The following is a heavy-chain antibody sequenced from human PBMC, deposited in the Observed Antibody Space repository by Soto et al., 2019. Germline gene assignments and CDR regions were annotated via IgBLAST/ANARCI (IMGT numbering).Heavy chain of an antibody. Sequence: ASVKVSCKASENTFSTYLVHWVRQVHGQGLEWMGWHNGYNGQTEYSQKFQGRVTITRDTSAKTAYLELRSLTSEDTAVYYCAGPHDRAGLDYWGQGTLVTVSS. CDR2: HNGYNGQT. V-gene: IGHV1-3*01. D-gene: IGHD1-1*01. CDR3: AGPHDRAGLDY. CDR1: ENTFSTYL. J-gene: IGHJ4*02.